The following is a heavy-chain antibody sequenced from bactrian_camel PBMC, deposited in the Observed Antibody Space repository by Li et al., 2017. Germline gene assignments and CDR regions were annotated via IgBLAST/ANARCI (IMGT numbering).Heavy chain of an antibody. CDR1: KYTGSMNC. J-gene: IGHJ4*01. D-gene: IGHD3*01. V-gene: IGHV3S1*01. Sequence: HVQLVESGGGSVQAGGSLTLSCESSKYTGSMNCMAWFRQAPGREREGVARIASGSGNTYYADSVKGRFTISQDNAKNTVYLQMNNLRPEDTAMYYCAADTSAGCYGDIERLSAHIGQGTQVTVS. CDR2: IASGSGNT.